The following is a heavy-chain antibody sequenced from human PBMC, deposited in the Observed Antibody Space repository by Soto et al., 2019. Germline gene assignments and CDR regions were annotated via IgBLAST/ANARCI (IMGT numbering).Heavy chain of an antibody. CDR1: GGSFSGYY. Sequence: QVQLQQWGAGLLKPSETLSLICAVYGGSFSGYYWSWIRQPPGKGLEWIGEINHSGRTNYNPSLRSRVTISIDPAKNQFSLKLSSVTAADTAIYYCARDSLGIAVLGTGRSKNNWFDPWGQGTLVTVSS. CDR2: INHSGRT. D-gene: IGHD6-19*01. CDR3: ARDSLGIAVLGTGRSKNNWFDP. J-gene: IGHJ5*02. V-gene: IGHV4-34*01.